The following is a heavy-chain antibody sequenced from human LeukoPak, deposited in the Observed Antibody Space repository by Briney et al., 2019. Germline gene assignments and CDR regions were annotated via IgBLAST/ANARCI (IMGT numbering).Heavy chain of an antibody. CDR3: ARGKWFGAFQEKEAFDI. CDR1: GFTFNSYA. Sequence: GRSLRLSCAASGFTFNSYAMHWVRQAPGKGLEWVAVISYDGNDKYYADSVKGRFTISRDNTLFLQMNSLRGEDTAVYYCARGKWFGAFQEKEAFDIWGQGTMLTVSS. V-gene: IGHV3-30-3*01. D-gene: IGHD3-10*01. J-gene: IGHJ3*02. CDR2: ISYDGNDK.